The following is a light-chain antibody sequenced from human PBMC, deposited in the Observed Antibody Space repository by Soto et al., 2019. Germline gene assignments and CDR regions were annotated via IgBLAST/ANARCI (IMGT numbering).Light chain of an antibody. CDR1: SSNIGTNY. V-gene: IGLV1-47*01. J-gene: IGLJ2*01. CDR2: RNN. Sequence: QAVLTQPPSASGTPGQRVIISCSGSSSNIGTNYVYWYQQLPGTAPKLLIYRNNRRPSGVPDRFSGSKSGTSASLAISGLRSEDEADYFCAAWDDSLSGHVVFGGGTKVTVL. CDR3: AAWDDSLSGHVV.